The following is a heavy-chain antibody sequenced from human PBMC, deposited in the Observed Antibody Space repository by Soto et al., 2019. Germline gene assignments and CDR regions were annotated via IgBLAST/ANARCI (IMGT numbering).Heavy chain of an antibody. CDR1: GYTFTSYY. CDR3: ARESFGYYDSSGYFDD. D-gene: IGHD3-22*01. Sequence: ASVKVSCKASGYTFTSYYMHWVRQAPGQGLEWMGIINPSGGSTSYAQKFQGRVTMTRDTSTSTVYMELSSLRSEDTAVYYCARESFGYYDSSGYFDDWGQGTLVTVSS. V-gene: IGHV1-46*01. CDR2: INPSGGST. J-gene: IGHJ4*02.